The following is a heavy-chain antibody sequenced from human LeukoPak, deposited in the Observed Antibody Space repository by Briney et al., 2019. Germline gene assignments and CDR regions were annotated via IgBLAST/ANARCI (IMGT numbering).Heavy chain of an antibody. V-gene: IGHV4-30-2*01. CDR2: IYHSGST. CDR1: GGSISSGGYS. J-gene: IGHJ3*02. CDR3: ARSAHGDAFDN. Sequence: SQTLSLTCAVSGGSISSGGYSWSWIRQPPGKGLEWIGYIYHSGSTYYNPSLKSRVTISVDRSKNQFSLKLSSVTAADTAVYYCARSAHGDAFDNWGQGTMVTVSS. D-gene: IGHD6-25*01.